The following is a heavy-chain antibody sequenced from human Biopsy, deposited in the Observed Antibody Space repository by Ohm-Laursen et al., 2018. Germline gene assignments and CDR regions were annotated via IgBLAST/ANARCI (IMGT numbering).Heavy chain of an antibody. J-gene: IGHJ3*02. Sequence: SLRLSCTASGFTFSSYEMNWVRQAPGKGLEWVSYISSSGSTIYYADSVKGRFTISGDNAKNSLYLQMNSLRAEDTAVYYCARDGIVGARFNAFDIWGQGTMVTVSS. CDR1: GFTFSSYE. CDR3: ARDGIVGARFNAFDI. V-gene: IGHV3-48*03. CDR2: ISSSGSTI. D-gene: IGHD1-26*01.